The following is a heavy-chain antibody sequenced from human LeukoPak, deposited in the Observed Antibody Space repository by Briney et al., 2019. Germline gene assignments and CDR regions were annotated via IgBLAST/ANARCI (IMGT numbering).Heavy chain of an antibody. J-gene: IGHJ3*02. V-gene: IGHV4-34*01. D-gene: IGHD4-17*01. CDR2: INHSGST. CDR3: AIQNTMTTKAFDI. CDR1: GGSFSGYY. Sequence: PSETLSLTCAVYGGSFSGYYWSWIRQPPGKGLEWIGEINHSGSTNYNPSLKSRVTISVDTSKNQFSLKLSSVTAADTAVYYCAIQNTMTTKAFDIWGQGTMVTVSS.